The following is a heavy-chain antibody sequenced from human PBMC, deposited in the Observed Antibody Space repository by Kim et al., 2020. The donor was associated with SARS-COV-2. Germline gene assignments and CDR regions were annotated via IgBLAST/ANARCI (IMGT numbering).Heavy chain of an antibody. Sequence: ASVKVSCKASGYIFSSYAMNWVRQAPGQGLEWRGWINTKTGNPTYAQGFTGRFVFSMDTSVSTAYLQINSLKAEDTAVYYCSREIRYFDSRGPWGQGTLVSVSS. CDR2: INTKTGNP. CDR1: GYIFSSYA. V-gene: IGHV7-4-1*02. D-gene: IGHD3-22*01. CDR3: SREIRYFDSRGP. J-gene: IGHJ5*02.